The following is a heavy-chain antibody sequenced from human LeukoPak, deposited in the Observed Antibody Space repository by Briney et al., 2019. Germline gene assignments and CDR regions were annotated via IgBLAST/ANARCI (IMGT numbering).Heavy chain of an antibody. CDR2: ISAYNGNT. CDR3: PTPTGAAGSHDAFDI. D-gene: IGHD6-13*01. V-gene: IGHV1-18*01. J-gene: IGHJ3*02. CDR1: GYTFTSYG. Sequence: ASVKVSCKASGYTFTSYGISWVRQAPGQGLEWMGWISAYNGNTNYAQKLQGRVTMTTDTSTSTAYMELRSLRSEATAVYYCPTPTGAAGSHDAFDIWGQGTMVTVSS.